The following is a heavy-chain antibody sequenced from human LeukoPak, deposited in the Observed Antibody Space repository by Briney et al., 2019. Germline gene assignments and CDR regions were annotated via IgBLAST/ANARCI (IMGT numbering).Heavy chain of an antibody. J-gene: IGHJ6*03. CDR2: IRYDGSNK. D-gene: IGHD4-17*01. Sequence: PGGSLRLSCAASGFTFSGYGMHWVRQAPGKELEWVAFIRYDGSNKYYADSVKGRFTISRDNSKNTLYLQMNSLRAEDTAVYYCARGHTGTYYYYYMDVWGKGTTVTVSS. CDR1: GFTFSGYG. V-gene: IGHV3-30*02. CDR3: ARGHTGTYYYYYMDV.